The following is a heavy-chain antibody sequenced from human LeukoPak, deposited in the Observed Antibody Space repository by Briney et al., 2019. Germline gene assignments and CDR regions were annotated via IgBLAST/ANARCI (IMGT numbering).Heavy chain of an antibody. CDR1: GFTFSNFW. CDR2: IYNDGRT. D-gene: IGHD6-19*01. CDR3: ARGTNIGWYGAY. Sequence: PGGSLRLSCAASGFTFSNFWMSWVRQAPGKGLEWVSVIYNDGRTYHADSVKGRFTVSRDNSKNTLYLQMNSLRVEDTAIYYCARGTNIGWYGAYWGQGTLVAVSS. V-gene: IGHV3-53*01. J-gene: IGHJ4*02.